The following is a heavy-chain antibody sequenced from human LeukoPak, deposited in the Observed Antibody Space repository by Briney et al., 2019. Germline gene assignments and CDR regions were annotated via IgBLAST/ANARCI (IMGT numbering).Heavy chain of an antibody. CDR2: ISYDGSNK. Sequence: GGSLRLSCAASGFTFSSYAMHWVRQAPGKGLEWVAVISYDGSNKYYADSVKGRFTISRDNSKNTLYLQMNSLRAEDTALYYCAKFFLPYLAGGTGSRWGQGTLVTVSS. V-gene: IGHV3-30*07. CDR3: AKFFLPYLAGGTGSR. J-gene: IGHJ4*02. CDR1: GFTFSSYA. D-gene: IGHD1-1*01.